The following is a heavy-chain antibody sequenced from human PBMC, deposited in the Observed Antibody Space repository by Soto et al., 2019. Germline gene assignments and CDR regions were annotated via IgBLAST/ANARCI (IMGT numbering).Heavy chain of an antibody. V-gene: IGHV1-69*01. Sequence: QVQLVQSGAEVKKPGSSVKVSCKASGGTFSSYAISWVRQAPGQGLEWMGGIIPIFGTANYAQKFQGRVTITADESKSTTYMELSSLRSEDTAVYYCASGDQSDYYDSSGYPWYFDYWGQGTLVTVSS. CDR2: IIPIFGTA. CDR3: ASGDQSDYYDSSGYPWYFDY. J-gene: IGHJ4*02. CDR1: GGTFSSYA. D-gene: IGHD3-22*01.